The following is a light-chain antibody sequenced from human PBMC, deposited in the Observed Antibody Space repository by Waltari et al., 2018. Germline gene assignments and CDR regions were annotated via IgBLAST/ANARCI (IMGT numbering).Light chain of an antibody. CDR1: HLRSYY. CDR3: NSRDTRGNHFVV. J-gene: IGLJ2*01. Sequence: SSELTQDPAVSVALGQTVRITCQGDHLRSYYASWYQQKPGQAPMLVIYEKDNRPSGIPGRFSGSSSGNIASLTITGAQAEDEADYYCNSRDTRGNHFVVFGGGTKPTVL. V-gene: IGLV3-19*01. CDR2: EKD.